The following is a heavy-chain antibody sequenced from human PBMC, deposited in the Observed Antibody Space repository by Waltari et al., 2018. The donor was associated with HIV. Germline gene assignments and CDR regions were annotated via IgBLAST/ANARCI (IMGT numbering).Heavy chain of an antibody. CDR1: GGTFSSYA. CDR2: IIPIFGTA. V-gene: IGHV1-69*01. D-gene: IGHD6-19*01. CDR3: ARVGRIAVAHEGWFDP. J-gene: IGHJ5*02. Sequence: QVQLVQSGAEVKKPGSSVKVSCKASGGTFSSYAFSWVRQCPAQGLEWMGGIIPIFGTANYAQKFQGRVTITADESTSTAYMELSSLRSEDTAVYYCARVGRIAVAHEGWFDPWGQGTLVTVSS.